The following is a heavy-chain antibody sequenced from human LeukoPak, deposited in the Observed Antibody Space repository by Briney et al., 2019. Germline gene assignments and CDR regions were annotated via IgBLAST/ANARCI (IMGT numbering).Heavy chain of an antibody. V-gene: IGHV3-48*01. CDR3: ARVISGSSSWYSFGY. CDR1: GFTFSSYS. J-gene: IGHJ4*02. Sequence: GGSLRLSCAASGFTFSSYSMNWVRQAPGKGLEWVSYISSSSSTIYYADSVKGRFTISRDNAKNSLYLQMNSLRAEDTAVYYCARVISGSSSWYSFGYWGQGTLVTVSS. CDR2: ISSSSSTI. D-gene: IGHD6-13*01.